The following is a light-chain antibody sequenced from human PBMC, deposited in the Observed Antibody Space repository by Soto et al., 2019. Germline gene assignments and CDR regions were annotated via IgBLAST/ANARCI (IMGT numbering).Light chain of an antibody. Sequence: ENVLTQSPGTLSLSPGERATLSCRASQSVSSNYLAWFQQMPGQAPRLLIYDASRRATGIPDRFSGSGSGKDFTLTINGLEPEDFAVYLCQQSGSSPLTFGPGTKVDI. CDR2: DAS. V-gene: IGKV3-20*01. J-gene: IGKJ3*01. CDR3: QQSGSSPLT. CDR1: QSVSSNY.